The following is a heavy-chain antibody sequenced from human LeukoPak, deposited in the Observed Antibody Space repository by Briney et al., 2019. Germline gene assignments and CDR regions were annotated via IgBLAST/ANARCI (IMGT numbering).Heavy chain of an antibody. CDR3: ARDASTIRFDY. V-gene: IGHV7-4-1*02. CDR2: ITTNTGNP. J-gene: IGHJ4*02. D-gene: IGHD5-24*01. Sequence: ASVKVSCKASGYTFTSHSIDWLRQAPGQGLEWMGWITTNTGNPTYAQGFTGRFVFSLDTSVSTAYLQISSLKAEDTAVYYCARDASTIRFDYWGQGTLVTVSS. CDR1: GYTFTSHS.